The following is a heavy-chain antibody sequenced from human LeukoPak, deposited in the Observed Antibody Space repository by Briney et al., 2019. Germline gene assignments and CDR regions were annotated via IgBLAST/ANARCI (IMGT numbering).Heavy chain of an antibody. CDR1: GGSFSGYY. V-gene: IGHV4-34*01. CDR2: INHSGST. J-gene: IGHJ4*02. D-gene: IGHD3-10*01. Sequence: PSETLSLTCAVYGGSFSGYYWSWIRQPPGKGLEWIGEINHSGSTNYNPSLKSRVTISVDTSKNQFSLKLSSVTAADTAVYYCARGLYYYGSGSCYYWGQGTLVTVSS. CDR3: ARGLYYYGSGSCYY.